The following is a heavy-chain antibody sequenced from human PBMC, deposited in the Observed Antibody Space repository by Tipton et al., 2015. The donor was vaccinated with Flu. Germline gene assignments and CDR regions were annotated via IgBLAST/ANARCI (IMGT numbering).Heavy chain of an antibody. V-gene: IGHV3-30*04. CDR2: ISYDGSNK. J-gene: IGHJ3*02. Sequence: SLRLSCAASGFTFSSYAMHWVRQAPGKGLEWVAVISYDGSNKYYADSVKGRFTISRDNSKNTLYLQMNSLRAEDTAVYYCARDWVLYGDYAFDIWGQGTMVTVSS. CDR1: GFTFSSYA. CDR3: ARDWVLYGDYAFDI. D-gene: IGHD4-17*01.